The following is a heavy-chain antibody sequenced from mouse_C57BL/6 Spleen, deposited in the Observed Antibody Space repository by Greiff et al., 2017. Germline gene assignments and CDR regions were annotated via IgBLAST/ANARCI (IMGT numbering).Heavy chain of an antibody. CDR1: GYTFTSYW. CDR2: IDPSDSDT. D-gene: IGHD2-1*01. J-gene: IGHJ3*01. Sequence: VQLQQPGAELVRPGSSVKLSCKASGYTFTSYWMHWVQQRPIQGLEWIGNIDPSDSDTHYNQKFKDKATLTVDKSSSTAYKQLSSLTSEDSAVYYCARDGNYGGFAYWGQGTLVTVSA. CDR3: ARDGNYGGFAY. V-gene: IGHV1-52*01.